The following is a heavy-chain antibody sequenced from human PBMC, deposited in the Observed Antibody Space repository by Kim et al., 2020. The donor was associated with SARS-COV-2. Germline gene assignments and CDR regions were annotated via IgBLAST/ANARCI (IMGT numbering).Heavy chain of an antibody. CDR3: AKFPYSSGYYFDY. J-gene: IGHJ4*02. Sequence: GGSLRLSCAASGFTFSSYAMSWVRQAPGKGLEWVSVIYSGGRSTYYADSVKGRFTISRDNSKNTLYLQMNSLRAEDTAVYYCAKFPYSSGYYFDYWGQGTLVTVSS. V-gene: IGHV3-23*03. D-gene: IGHD3-22*01. CDR2: IYSGGRST. CDR1: GFTFSSYA.